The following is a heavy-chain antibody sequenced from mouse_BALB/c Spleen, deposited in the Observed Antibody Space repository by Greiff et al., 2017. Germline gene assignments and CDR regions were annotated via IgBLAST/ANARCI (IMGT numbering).Heavy chain of an antibody. J-gene: IGHJ4*01. Sequence: EVKLVESGGGLVQPGGSLKLSCAASGFTFSSYTMSWVRQTPEKRLEWVAYISNGGGSTYYPDTVKGRFTISRDNAKNTLYLQMSSLKSEDTAMYYCARDRFYAMDYWGQGTSVTVSS. D-gene: IGHD2-14*01. CDR2: ISNGGGST. V-gene: IGHV5-12-2*01. CDR1: GFTFSSYT. CDR3: ARDRFYAMDY.